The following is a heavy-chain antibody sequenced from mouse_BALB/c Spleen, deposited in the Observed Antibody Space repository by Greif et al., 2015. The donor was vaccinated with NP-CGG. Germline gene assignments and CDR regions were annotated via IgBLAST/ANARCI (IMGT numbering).Heavy chain of an antibody. D-gene: IGHD1-1*01. CDR3: ARERDYGYLDY. CDR1: GYTFTSYW. CDR2: INPSTGYT. J-gene: IGHJ2*01. V-gene: IGHV1-7*01. Sequence: VQLQQSGAELAKPGASVKMSCKASGYTFTSYWMHWVKQRPGQGLEWIGYINPSTGYTEYNQKFKDKATLTADKSSSTAYMQLSSLTSEDSAVYYCARERDYGYLDYWGQGTTLTVSS.